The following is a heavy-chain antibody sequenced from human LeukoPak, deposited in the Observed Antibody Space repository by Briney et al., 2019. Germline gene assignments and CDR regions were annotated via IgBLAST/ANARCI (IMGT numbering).Heavy chain of an antibody. J-gene: IGHJ6*03. V-gene: IGHV4-59*01. CDR3: ARGLISGTREYFYYYMDV. Sequence: SETLSLTCTVSDGSISSYYWSWVRQPPGKGLQWIGYIYDSGSPNYNPSLKSRVTIAVDTSKNQFSLRLSSATAADTAGYYCARGLISGTREYFYYYMDVWGKGTTVTISS. CDR1: DGSISSYY. CDR2: IYDSGSP. D-gene: IGHD1-20*01.